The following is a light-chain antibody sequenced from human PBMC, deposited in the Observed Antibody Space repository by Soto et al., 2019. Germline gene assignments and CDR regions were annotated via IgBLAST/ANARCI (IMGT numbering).Light chain of an antibody. CDR3: QQYNNWPRT. V-gene: IGKV3-15*01. Sequence: EIVMTQSPVTLSASPGERATLSCRASQSISNNLAWYQQKPGQAPRLLIYGASTRATGIPARFSGSESGTEFTLSISSLLSEDFAVYYCQQYNNWPRTFGQGTKVEIK. CDR2: GAS. CDR1: QSISNN. J-gene: IGKJ1*01.